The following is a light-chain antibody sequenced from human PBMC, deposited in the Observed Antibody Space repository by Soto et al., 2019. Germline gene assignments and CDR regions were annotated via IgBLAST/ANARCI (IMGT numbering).Light chain of an antibody. CDR3: GTWDTSLSAFV. Sequence: QSALAQPPSVYAAPGQKVTISCSGSSSNIGNNYVSWYQQLPGTAPKLLIYENNKRPSGIPDRFSGSKSGTSATLGITGLQTGDEADYHCGTWDTSLSAFVFGTGTKVTVL. V-gene: IGLV1-51*02. CDR2: ENN. J-gene: IGLJ1*01. CDR1: SSNIGNNY.